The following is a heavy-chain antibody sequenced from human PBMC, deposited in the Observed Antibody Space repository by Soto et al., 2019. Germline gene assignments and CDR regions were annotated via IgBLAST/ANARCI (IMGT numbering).Heavy chain of an antibody. CDR2: ISSSSSYT. J-gene: IGHJ4*02. D-gene: IGHD3-22*01. Sequence: GGSLRLSCAASGFTFSDYYMSWIRQAPGKGLEWVSYISSSSSYTNYADSVKGRFTISRDNAKNSLYLQMNSLRAEDTAVYYCAKSRYSDSSGDFYDYWGQGTLVTVSS. CDR3: AKSRYSDSSGDFYDY. V-gene: IGHV3-11*06. CDR1: GFTFSDYY.